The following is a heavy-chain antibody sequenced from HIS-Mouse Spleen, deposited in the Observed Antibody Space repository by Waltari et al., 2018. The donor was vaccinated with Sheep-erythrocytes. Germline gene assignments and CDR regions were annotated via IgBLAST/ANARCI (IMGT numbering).Heavy chain of an antibody. CDR1: GFTFSSYS. D-gene: IGHD1-26*01. Sequence: EVQLVESGGGLVKPGGSLRLSCAASGFTFSSYSMNWVRQAPGKGRGWVSYISSSSSYIYYADAVKGRFTISRDNAKNSLYLQMNSLRAEDTAVYYCARVASGATFDYWGQGTLVTVSS. V-gene: IGHV3-21*01. CDR2: ISSSSSYI. CDR3: ARVASGATFDY. J-gene: IGHJ4*02.